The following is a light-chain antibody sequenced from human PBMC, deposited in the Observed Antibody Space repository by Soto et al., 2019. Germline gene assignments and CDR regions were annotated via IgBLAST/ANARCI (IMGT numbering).Light chain of an antibody. Sequence: QSVLTQPPSVSEAPGQRVTISCTGSSSNIGAGYEAHWYQQVPGTAPKLLIYENNNRPSGVPDRFSGSKSGTSASLAITGLQAEDEAMYYCQSYDSSLSGYVFGTGTKVTVL. CDR1: SSNIGAGYE. CDR3: QSYDSSLSGYV. J-gene: IGLJ1*01. V-gene: IGLV1-40*01. CDR2: ENN.